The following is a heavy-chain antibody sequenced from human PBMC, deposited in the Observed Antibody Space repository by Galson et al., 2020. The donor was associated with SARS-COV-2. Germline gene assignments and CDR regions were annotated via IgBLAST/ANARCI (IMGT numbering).Heavy chain of an antibody. D-gene: IGHD5-12*01. Sequence: GGFDPEDGETIYAQKFQGRVTMIEDTSTDTAYLELSSLRSEDTAVYYCATETILATFDLWGQGTMVTVSS. CDR2: FDPEDGET. CDR3: ATETILATFDL. V-gene: IGHV1-24*01. J-gene: IGHJ3*01.